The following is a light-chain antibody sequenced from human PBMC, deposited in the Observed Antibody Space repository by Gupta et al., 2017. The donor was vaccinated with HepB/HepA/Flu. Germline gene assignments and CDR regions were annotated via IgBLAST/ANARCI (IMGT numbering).Light chain of an antibody. CDR3: SSYSKNTIYV. J-gene: IGLJ1*01. V-gene: IGLV2-14*03. Sequence: QSALTQPASVSGSPGQSITISCTGSSSDVGGYNWVSWYQQHPGKAPKVLIYDVSDRPSGVSDRFSGSRSGNTASLDISGLQAEDEADYYCSSYSKNTIYVFGTGTKVTGL. CDR1: SSDVGGYNW. CDR2: DVS.